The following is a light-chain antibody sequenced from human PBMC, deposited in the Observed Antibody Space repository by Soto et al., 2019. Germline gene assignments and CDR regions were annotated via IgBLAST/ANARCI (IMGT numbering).Light chain of an antibody. Sequence: EIVLTQSPATLSLSPGERATLSCRASQTVGSYLAWYQQKPGQAPRLLIYDASNRATGIPDRFSRSGSGTDFTLPISSLEPDDFAVYYCQQRAKWPPGFTFGPGTKVHIK. CDR1: QTVGSY. CDR2: DAS. V-gene: IGKV3-11*01. CDR3: QQRAKWPPGFT. J-gene: IGKJ3*01.